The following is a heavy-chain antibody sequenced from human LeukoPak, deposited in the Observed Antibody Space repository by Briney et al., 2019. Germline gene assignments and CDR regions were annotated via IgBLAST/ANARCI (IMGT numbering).Heavy chain of an antibody. Sequence: GRSLRLSCAASGFTFSSYGMHWVRQAPGKGLEWVAVISYDGSNKYYADSVKGRFTISRDNSKNTLYLQMNSLRAEDTAMYYCARGPRVGAAGFVYYHYIDVWGKGTTVIVSS. D-gene: IGHD1-26*01. CDR2: ISYDGSNK. CDR3: ARGPRVGAAGFVYYHYIDV. CDR1: GFTFSSYG. V-gene: IGHV3-30*03. J-gene: IGHJ6*03.